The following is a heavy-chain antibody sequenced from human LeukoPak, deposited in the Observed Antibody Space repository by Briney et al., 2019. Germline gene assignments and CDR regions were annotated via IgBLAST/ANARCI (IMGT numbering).Heavy chain of an antibody. J-gene: IGHJ4*02. Sequence: GGSLRLSCAASGFTFSRYAMHWVRQAPGKGLEWVPYISSSGNLIYYADSVKGRFTFSRDNARNSLYLQMNSLRADDTAIYYCAREGGWNDFDYWGQGTLVTVSS. D-gene: IGHD1-1*01. CDR3: AREGGWNDFDY. CDR1: GFTFSRYA. CDR2: ISSSGNLI. V-gene: IGHV3-48*03.